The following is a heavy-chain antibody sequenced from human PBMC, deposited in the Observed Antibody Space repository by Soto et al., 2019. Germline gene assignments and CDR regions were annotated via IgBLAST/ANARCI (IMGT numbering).Heavy chain of an antibody. CDR3: ARRRITMGMDV. CDR2: IYYSGST. V-gene: IGHV4-31*03. CDR1: GGSISSGGYY. J-gene: IGHJ6*02. D-gene: IGHD3-10*01. Sequence: SETLSLTCTVSGGSISSGGYYWSWIRQHAGKGLEWIGYIYYSGSTYYNPSLKSRVTISVGTSKDRFSLKLSSVTAADTAVYYCARRRITMGMDVWGQGTTVTVSS.